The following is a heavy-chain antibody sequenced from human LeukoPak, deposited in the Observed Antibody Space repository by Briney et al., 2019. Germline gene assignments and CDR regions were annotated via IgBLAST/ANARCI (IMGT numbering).Heavy chain of an antibody. Sequence: GGSLRLSCAASGFTFSSYGMHWVRQAPGKGLEWVAVIWYDGSNKYYADSVKGRFTISRDNSKNTLHLQMNTLRAEDTAVYYCASRIATAGSVDYWGQGTLVTVSS. CDR2: IWYDGSNK. CDR1: GFTFSSYG. V-gene: IGHV3-33*01. CDR3: ASRIATAGSVDY. D-gene: IGHD6-13*01. J-gene: IGHJ4*02.